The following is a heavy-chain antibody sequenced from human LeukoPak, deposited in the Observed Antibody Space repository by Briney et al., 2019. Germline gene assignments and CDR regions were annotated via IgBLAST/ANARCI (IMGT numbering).Heavy chain of an antibody. CDR1: GYTFTSYG. Sequence: ASVKVSCKASGYTFTSYGISWARQAPGQGLEWMGWISAYNGNTNYAQKLQGRVTMTTDTSTSTAYVELRSLRSDDTAVYYCARVRDYGGNSDAFDIWGQGTMVTVSS. CDR2: ISAYNGNT. CDR3: ARVRDYGGNSDAFDI. V-gene: IGHV1-18*01. D-gene: IGHD4-23*01. J-gene: IGHJ3*02.